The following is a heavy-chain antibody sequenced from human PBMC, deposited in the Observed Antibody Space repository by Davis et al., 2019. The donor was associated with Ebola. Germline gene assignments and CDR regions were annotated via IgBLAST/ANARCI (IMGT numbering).Heavy chain of an antibody. CDR1: GGSISSSNW. J-gene: IGHJ6*02. Sequence: SETLSLTCAVSGGSISSSNWWSWVRQPPGKGLEWIGEINHSGSTNYNPSLKSRVTISVDTSKNQFSLKLSSVTAADTAVYYCARRSVVYYYYYGMDVWGQGTTVTVSS. V-gene: IGHV4-4*02. CDR2: INHSGST. D-gene: IGHD4-23*01. CDR3: ARRSVVYYYYYGMDV.